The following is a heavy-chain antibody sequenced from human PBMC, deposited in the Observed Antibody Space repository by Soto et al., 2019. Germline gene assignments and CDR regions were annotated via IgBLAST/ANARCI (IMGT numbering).Heavy chain of an antibody. CDR1: GFTFSSYA. D-gene: IGHD6-6*01. CDR2: ISYDGSNK. Sequence: QVQLVESGGGVVQPGRSLRLSCAASGFTFSSYAMHWVRQAPGKGLEWVAVISYDGSNKYYADSVKGRFTISRDNSKNTLYLQMNSLRAEDTAVYSCAGDPGSSSAYYYGMDVWGQGTTVTVS. CDR3: AGDPGSSSAYYYGMDV. J-gene: IGHJ6*02. V-gene: IGHV3-30-3*01.